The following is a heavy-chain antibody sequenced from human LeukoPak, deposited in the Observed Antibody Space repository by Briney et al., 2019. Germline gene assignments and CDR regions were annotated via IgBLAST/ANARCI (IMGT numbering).Heavy chain of an antibody. V-gene: IGHV4-59*01. CDR3: ARALGDGYNFGFDL. J-gene: IGHJ2*01. Sequence: SETLSLTCTVSGGSISSYYWSWIRQPPGKGLEWMGYIYYNGNPNHNPSLKSRVTISVDTSKNQFSLKLSSVTAADTAVYYCARALGDGYNFGFDLWGRGTLVTVSS. CDR2: IYYNGNP. CDR1: GGSISSYY. D-gene: IGHD5-24*01.